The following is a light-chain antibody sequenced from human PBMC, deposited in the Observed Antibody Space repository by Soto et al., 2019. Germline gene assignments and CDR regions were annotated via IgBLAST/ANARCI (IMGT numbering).Light chain of an antibody. V-gene: IGLV2-8*01. CDR2: EVT. CDR3: SSFASSNTWV. J-gene: IGLJ3*02. CDR1: SSDVGAYNY. Sequence: QSVLTQPPSASGSPGQSVTISCTGTSSDVGAYNYVSWYQQHAGKAPKLVIYEVTKRPSGVPDRFSGSKSANTASLTVSGLQAEYEADYYCSSFASSNTWVFGGGTKLTV.